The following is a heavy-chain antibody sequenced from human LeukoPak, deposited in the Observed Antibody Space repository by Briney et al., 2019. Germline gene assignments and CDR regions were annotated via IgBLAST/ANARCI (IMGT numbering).Heavy chain of an antibody. J-gene: IGHJ4*02. D-gene: IGHD3-22*01. CDR2: IWSDGSKK. CDR1: GFTFSSYS. V-gene: IGHV3-33*08. Sequence: GGSLRLSCAASGFTFSSYSMNWVRQAPGKGLEWVTVIWSDGSKKYYADSVKGRFTISRDNSKNTLYLQMNSLRAEDTAVYYCVRGYYAGRGHHFEYWGQGTLVTVSS. CDR3: VRGYYAGRGHHFEY.